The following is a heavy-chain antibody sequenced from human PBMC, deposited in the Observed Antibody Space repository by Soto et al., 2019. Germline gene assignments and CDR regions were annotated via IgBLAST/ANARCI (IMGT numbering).Heavy chain of an antibody. Sequence: QVQLVESGGGVVQPGRSLRLSCAASGFTFSSYGMHWVRQAPGKGLEWVALIWFDGSDKYYTESVKGRFTISRDNSKSTLYLQMNRLRAEDTAVYYCARLCCRAFSCYSVGAFDIRGQGTLVTVSS. CDR1: GFTFSSYG. J-gene: IGHJ3*02. V-gene: IGHV3-33*01. CDR3: ARLCCRAFSCYSVGAFDI. CDR2: IWFDGSDK. D-gene: IGHD2-15*01.